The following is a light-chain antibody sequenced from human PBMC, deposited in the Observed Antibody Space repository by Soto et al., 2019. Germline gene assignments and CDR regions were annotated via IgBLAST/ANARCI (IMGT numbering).Light chain of an antibody. CDR2: GAS. V-gene: IGKV3-15*01. CDR3: QQYNNWPMYT. Sequence: EIVMTQSPATLSVSPGERATLSCRASQSVSTNLAWYQQQPGQAPRLLIYGASTRATGIPARFSGSGSGTYFTLTISSLQSEDFAVYYCQQYNNWPMYTFGQGTKLEIK. CDR1: QSVSTN. J-gene: IGKJ2*01.